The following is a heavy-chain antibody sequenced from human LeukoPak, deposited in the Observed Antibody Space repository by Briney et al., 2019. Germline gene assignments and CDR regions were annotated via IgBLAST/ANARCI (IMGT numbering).Heavy chain of an antibody. CDR1: GFTFSNYW. J-gene: IGHJ4*02. V-gene: IGHV3-74*01. D-gene: IGHD3-22*01. CDR3: AKDTLLLLY. CDR2: IQSDGSTA. Sequence: GGSLRLSCAASGFTFSNYWMHWVRQVPGKGLVWVSRIQSDGSTARYADSVQGRFTISRDNAKNTLYLQMNSLRAEDTALYYCAKDTLLLLYWGQGTLVTVSS.